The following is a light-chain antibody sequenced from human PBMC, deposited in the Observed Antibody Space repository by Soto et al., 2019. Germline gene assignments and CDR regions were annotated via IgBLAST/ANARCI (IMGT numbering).Light chain of an antibody. CDR2: DVS. V-gene: IGLV2-11*01. CDR3: CSYAGSYTFNYV. CDR1: SSDVGGYNY. J-gene: IGLJ1*01. Sequence: QSVLTQPRSVSGSPGQSVTISCTGTSSDVGGYNYVSWYQQHPGKAPKLMIYDVSNRPSGVPDRFSGSKSGNTASLTISGLQAEDEADYYCCSYAGSYTFNYVFGTGTKLTVL.